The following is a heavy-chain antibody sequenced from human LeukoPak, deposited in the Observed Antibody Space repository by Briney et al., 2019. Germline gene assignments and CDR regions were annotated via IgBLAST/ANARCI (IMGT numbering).Heavy chain of an antibody. D-gene: IGHD4-11*01. J-gene: IGHJ4*02. CDR2: IYSSGST. V-gene: IGHV4-61*08. Sequence: PSETLSLTCTVSGGSVSSGGYFWSWIRQPPGKGLEWIGYIYSSGSTNYNPSLKSRVTISIDTSKNQFSLKLTSVTAADTAVYYCAREGTTDTHFDYWGQGTLVTVSS. CDR3: AREGTTDTHFDY. CDR1: GGSVSSGGYF.